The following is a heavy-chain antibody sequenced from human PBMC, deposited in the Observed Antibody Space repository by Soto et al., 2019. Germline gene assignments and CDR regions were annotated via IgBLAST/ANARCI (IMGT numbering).Heavy chain of an antibody. Sequence: ASVKVSCKASGGTFSSYAISWVRQAPGQGLEWMGGIIPIFGTANYAQKFQGRVTITADESTSTAYMELSSLRSEDTAVYYCARDDYPKLRYFDLVPGADYYGMDVWGQGTTVTVSS. CDR2: IIPIFGTA. D-gene: IGHD3-9*01. CDR3: ARDDYPKLRYFDLVPGADYYGMDV. J-gene: IGHJ6*02. CDR1: GGTFSSYA. V-gene: IGHV1-69*13.